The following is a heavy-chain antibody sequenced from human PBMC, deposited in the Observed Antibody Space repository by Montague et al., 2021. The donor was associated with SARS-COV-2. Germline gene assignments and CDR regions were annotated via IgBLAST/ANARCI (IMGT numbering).Heavy chain of an antibody. Sequence: CAISGDSVSGKRAAGKWRKQTPSKGRQGQGRTYYRSKWYNDYAVSVKSRITINPDTSKNQISLQLNSVTPEDTAVYYCARTSASSDYWGQGTLVTVSS. CDR1: GDSVSGKRAA. CDR2: TYYRSKWYN. J-gene: IGHJ4*02. V-gene: IGHV6-1*01. D-gene: IGHD1-26*01. CDR3: ARTSASSDY.